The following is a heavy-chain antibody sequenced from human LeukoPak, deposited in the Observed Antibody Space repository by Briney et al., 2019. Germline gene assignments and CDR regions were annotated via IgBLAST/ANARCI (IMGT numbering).Heavy chain of an antibody. CDR3: VKDRSVVRGEYFDL. CDR2: IHGSDGTT. D-gene: IGHD3-10*01. J-gene: IGHJ4*02. Sequence: GGSLRLSCAASGFTFSNYAMSWVRQAPGGGLEWVSTIHGSDGTTYYADSVKSRFTISRDNSKNTLSLQMNSLRTEDTAIYYCVKDRSVVRGEYFDLWGQGTLVTVSS. CDR1: GFTFSNYA. V-gene: IGHV3-23*01.